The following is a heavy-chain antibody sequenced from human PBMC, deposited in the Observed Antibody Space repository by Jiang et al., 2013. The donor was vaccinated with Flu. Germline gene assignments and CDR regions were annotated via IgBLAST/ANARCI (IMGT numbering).Heavy chain of an antibody. CDR3: ARGAYYYYGMDV. CDR1: GYTFTSYD. V-gene: IGHV1-8*02. J-gene: IGHJ6*02. CDR2: MNPNSGNT. Sequence: GAEVKKPGASVKVSCKASGYTFTSYDINWVRQATGQGLEWMGWMNPNSGNTGYAQKFQGRVTMTRNTSVSTAYMELSSLRSEDTAVYYCARGAYYYYGMDVWGQGTTVTVSS.